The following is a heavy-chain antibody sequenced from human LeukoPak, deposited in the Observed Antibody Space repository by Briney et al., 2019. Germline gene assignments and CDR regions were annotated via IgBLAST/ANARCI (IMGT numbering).Heavy chain of an antibody. V-gene: IGHV3-23*01. CDR3: ANYPYYYGSGSYPSSYYFDY. D-gene: IGHD3-10*01. Sequence: PGGSLRLSCAASGFTFSSYGMSWVRRAPGKGLEWVSAISGSGSSTYYAEYVKGRFTISRDNSKNTLYLQMNGLRAEDTAVYYCANYPYYYGSGSYPSSYYFDYWGQGILVTVSS. CDR2: ISGSGSST. J-gene: IGHJ4*02. CDR1: GFTFSSYG.